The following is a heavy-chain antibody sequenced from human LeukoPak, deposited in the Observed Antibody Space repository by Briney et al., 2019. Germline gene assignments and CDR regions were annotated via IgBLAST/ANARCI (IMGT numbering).Heavy chain of an antibody. CDR3: ATAFAGNLVDY. J-gene: IGHJ4*02. Sequence: GASVKVSCKVSGYTLSDLSRHWVRQAPGKGLEWMGSFALEDGEKIYAQKFQGRVTMTEDTSTDTAYMELSSLRSEDTAVYYCATAFAGNLVDYWGQGTLVTVSS. CDR1: GYTLSDLS. D-gene: IGHD1-14*01. CDR2: FALEDGEK. V-gene: IGHV1-24*01.